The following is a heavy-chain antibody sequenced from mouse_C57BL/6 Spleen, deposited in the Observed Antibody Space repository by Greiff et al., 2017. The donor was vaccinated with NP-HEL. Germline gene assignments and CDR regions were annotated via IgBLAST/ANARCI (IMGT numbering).Heavy chain of an antibody. D-gene: IGHD1-1*01. J-gene: IGHJ2*01. Sequence: VQLQQPGAELVRPGSSVKLSCKASGYTFTSYWMHWVKQRPIQGLEWIGNIDPSDSETPYNQKFKETATLTVDKSSSTAYMQLSSLTSEDSAVYYCALFITTVGFDYWGQGTTLTVSS. CDR2: IDPSDSET. V-gene: IGHV1-52*01. CDR3: ALFITTVGFDY. CDR1: GYTFTSYW.